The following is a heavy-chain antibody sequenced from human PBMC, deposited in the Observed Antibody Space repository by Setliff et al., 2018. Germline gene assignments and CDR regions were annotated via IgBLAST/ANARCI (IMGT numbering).Heavy chain of an antibody. Sequence: PSQTLSLPCAVSGYSISSDHYWGWIRQPPGKGLEWIGSIYHSGSAYYNPSLKSRVTISVDTSKNQFSLKLSSVTAADRAVYYCARDGGNGYGVDAYAGGGFDIWGQGTMVTVS. D-gene: IGHD5-18*01. CDR2: IYHSGSA. CDR3: ARDGGNGYGVDAYAGGGFDI. J-gene: IGHJ3*02. CDR1: GYSISSDHY. V-gene: IGHV4-38-2*02.